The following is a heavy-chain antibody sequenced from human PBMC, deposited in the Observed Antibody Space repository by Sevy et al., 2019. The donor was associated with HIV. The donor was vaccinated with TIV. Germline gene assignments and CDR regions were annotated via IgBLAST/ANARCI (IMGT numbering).Heavy chain of an antibody. CDR2: IKQDGSEK. J-gene: IGHJ6*02. CDR3: ARGVRFLEWLPQLGMDV. V-gene: IGHV3-7*03. Sequence: GGSLRLSCAASGFTFSSYWMSWVRQAPGKGLEWVANIKQDGSEKYYVDSVKGRFTISRDNAKNSLYLQMNSLRAEDTAVYYCARGVRFLEWLPQLGMDVWGQGTTVTVSS. D-gene: IGHD3-3*01. CDR1: GFTFSSYW.